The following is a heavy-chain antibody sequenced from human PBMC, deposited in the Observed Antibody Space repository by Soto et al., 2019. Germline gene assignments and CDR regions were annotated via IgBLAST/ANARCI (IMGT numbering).Heavy chain of an antibody. D-gene: IGHD3-10*02. Sequence: SETLSLTCSVSGGSVNSGGFYWSWIRQPPGKGLELIGHIYFSGSSSYNPSLKSRVTISLDTSKNQFSLTLISVTAADTAVYYCARYVSWGYFDYWGQGTLVTVSS. CDR2: IYFSGSS. V-gene: IGHV4-61*08. J-gene: IGHJ4*02. CDR1: GGSVNSGGFY. CDR3: ARYVSWGYFDY.